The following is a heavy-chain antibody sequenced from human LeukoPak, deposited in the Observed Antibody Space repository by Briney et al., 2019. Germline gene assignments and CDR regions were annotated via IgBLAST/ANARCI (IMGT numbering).Heavy chain of an antibody. CDR2: ISSSGSTI. CDR3: ARGYCSSTSCYAFDI. J-gene: IGHJ3*02. D-gene: IGHD2-2*01. CDR1: GFTFSDYY. V-gene: IGHV3-11*01. Sequence: GGSLRLSCAASGFTFSDYYMSWIRQAPGKGLEWVSYISSSGSTIYYADSVKGRFTISRDNAKNSLYLQMNSLRAEDTAVYYCARGYCSSTSCYAFDIWGQGTMVTVSS.